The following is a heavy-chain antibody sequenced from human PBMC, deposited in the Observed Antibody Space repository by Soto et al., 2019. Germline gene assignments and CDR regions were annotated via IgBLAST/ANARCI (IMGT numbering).Heavy chain of an antibody. CDR2: INHSGST. J-gene: IGHJ6*02. Sequence: PSETLSLTCAVYGGSFSGYYWSWIRQPPGKGLEWIGEINHSGSTNYNPSLKSRVTISVDTSKNQFSLKLSSVTAAGTAVYYCARAHYCDYVGHYYYGMDVWGQGTTVTVSS. CDR3: ARAHYCDYVGHYYYGMDV. CDR1: GGSFSGYY. V-gene: IGHV4-34*01. D-gene: IGHD4-17*01.